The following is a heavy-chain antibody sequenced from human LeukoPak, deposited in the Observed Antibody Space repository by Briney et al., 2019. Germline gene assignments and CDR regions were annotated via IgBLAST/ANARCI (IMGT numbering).Heavy chain of an antibody. V-gene: IGHV3-23*01. CDR3: AVPTLLYFQH. J-gene: IGHJ1*01. CDR2: ISGSGGGT. CDR1: GFTFSSYA. Sequence: PGGSLRLSCAASGFTFSSYAMSWVRQAPGKGLEWVSAISGSGGGTYCADSVKGRFTISRDNSKNTLYLQMNSLRAEDTAVYYCAVPTLLYFQHWGQGTLVTVSS.